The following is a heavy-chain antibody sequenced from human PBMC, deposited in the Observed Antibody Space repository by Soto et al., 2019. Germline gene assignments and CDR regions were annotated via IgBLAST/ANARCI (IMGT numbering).Heavy chain of an antibody. J-gene: IGHJ6*02. CDR2: ISYDGYLK. Sequence: PXECLRLTCAASGFAFSTYGEQGVRQAPGKGLEWVAVISYDGYLKYYVDAVKGRFTVARDNSKNTLFLEMNSLRVEDTAVYFCAKDFKLSGSNYGTLNYYYGMDVWGRRTTVTVSS. V-gene: IGHV3-30*18. CDR1: GFAFSTYG. CDR3: AKDFKLSGSNYGTLNYYYGMDV. D-gene: IGHD3-10*01.